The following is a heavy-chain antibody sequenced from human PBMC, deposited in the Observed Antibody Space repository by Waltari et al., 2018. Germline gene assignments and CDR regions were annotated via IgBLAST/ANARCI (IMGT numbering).Heavy chain of an antibody. V-gene: IGHV1-46*01. D-gene: IGHD5-12*01. Sequence: QVQLVQSGAEVKKPGASVKVSCKASGYPFTSYFMPWVRQAPGQGLEWMGIMKPSGGSTSYAQKFQGRVTMTWDTSTSTVFMELSSLRSEDTAVYYCARETSKWLVDPWGQGTLVTVSS. CDR1: GYPFTSYF. J-gene: IGHJ5*02. CDR3: ARETSKWLVDP. CDR2: MKPSGGST.